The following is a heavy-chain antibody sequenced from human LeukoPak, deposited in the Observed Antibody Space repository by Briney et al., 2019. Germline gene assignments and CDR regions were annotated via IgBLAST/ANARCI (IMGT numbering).Heavy chain of an antibody. V-gene: IGHV5-51*01. CDR1: GYSFTSYW. CDR2: FHPPDSDT. J-gene: IGHJ4*02. CDR3: ARWGGYCSGGSCYPLYYFDS. D-gene: IGHD2-15*01. Sequence: GESLKISCKGSGYSFTSYWIGWVRQMPGKGLEWMRIFHPPDSDTRYSPSFQGQVTISADKSISTASLQWNSLKASDTAMYYCARWGGYCSGGSCYPLYYFDSWGQGTLVTVSS.